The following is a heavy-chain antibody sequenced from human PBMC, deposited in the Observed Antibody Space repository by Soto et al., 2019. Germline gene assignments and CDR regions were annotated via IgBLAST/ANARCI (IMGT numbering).Heavy chain of an antibody. Sequence: SETLSLTCSVSGGSIGGGGYYWSWIRQHPGKGLEWIGYIYYSGSTYYNPSLKSRVTISVDTSKNQFSLKLSSVTAADTAVYYCARPKRYGSGSYGYYMDVWGKGTTVTVSS. D-gene: IGHD3-10*01. CDR3: ARPKRYGSGSYGYYMDV. CDR2: IYYSGST. J-gene: IGHJ6*03. V-gene: IGHV4-31*03. CDR1: GGSIGGGGYY.